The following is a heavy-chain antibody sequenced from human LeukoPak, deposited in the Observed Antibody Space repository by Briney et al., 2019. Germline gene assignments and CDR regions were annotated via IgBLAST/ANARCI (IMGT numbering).Heavy chain of an antibody. CDR1: GGTFSSYA. V-gene: IGHV1-69*13. D-gene: IGHD5-18*01. CDR2: IIPIFGSA. Sequence: SVKVSCKASGGTFSSYAISWVRQAPGQGLEWMGGIIPIFGSANYAQKFQGRVTITAAESTSTAYMELSSLRSEDAAVYYCARLMDTAMYYYMDVWGKGTTVTVSS. J-gene: IGHJ6*03. CDR3: ARLMDTAMYYYMDV.